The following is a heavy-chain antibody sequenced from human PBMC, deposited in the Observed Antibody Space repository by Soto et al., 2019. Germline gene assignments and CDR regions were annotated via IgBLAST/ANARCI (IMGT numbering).Heavy chain of an antibody. CDR2: ISSNSAYI. CDR1: GFTFRSFT. D-gene: IGHD6-13*01. Sequence: GGSLRLSCAASGFTFRSFTMNWVRQAPGKGLEWVSTISSNSAYIYYTDALRGRFTISRDNAKNSLHLQMNSLRAEDTAVYYCTRDASRDSSARGWFDPWGPGTLVTVSA. J-gene: IGHJ5*02. CDR3: TRDASRDSSARGWFDP. V-gene: IGHV3-21*01.